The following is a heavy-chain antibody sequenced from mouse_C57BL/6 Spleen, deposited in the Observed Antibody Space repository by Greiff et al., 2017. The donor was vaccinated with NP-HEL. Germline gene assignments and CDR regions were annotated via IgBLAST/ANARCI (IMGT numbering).Heavy chain of an antibody. D-gene: IGHD1-1*01. CDR3: ARFGEGSSYWFAY. V-gene: IGHV1-80*01. J-gene: IGHJ3*01. CDR1: GYAFSSYW. CDR2: IYPGDGDT. Sequence: VQLQESGAELVKPGASVKISCKASGYAFSSYWMNWVKQRPGKGLEWIGQIYPGDGDTNYNGKFKGKATLTADKSSSTAYMQLSSLTSEDSAVYFGARFGEGSSYWFAYWGQGTLVTVSA.